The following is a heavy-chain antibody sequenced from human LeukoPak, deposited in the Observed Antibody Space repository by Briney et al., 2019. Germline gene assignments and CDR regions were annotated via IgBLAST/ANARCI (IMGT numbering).Heavy chain of an antibody. J-gene: IGHJ5*02. D-gene: IGHD3-22*01. Sequence: GGSLRLSCAASGFTFSSYWMSWVRQAPGKGLEWVANIKQDGSEKYYVDSVKGRFTISRDNAKNSLYLQMNSLRAEDTAVYYCARDLARNYYDSRGEDPWGQGTLVTVSS. CDR3: ARDLARNYYDSRGEDP. CDR1: GFTFSSYW. V-gene: IGHV3-7*01. CDR2: IKQDGSEK.